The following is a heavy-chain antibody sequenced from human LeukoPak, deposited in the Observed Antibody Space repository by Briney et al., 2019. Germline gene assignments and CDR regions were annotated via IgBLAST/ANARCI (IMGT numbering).Heavy chain of an antibody. CDR3: ASYYDFWSGFSY. Sequence: GASVKVSCKVSGYTLTELSMHWVRQAPGKGLEWMGGFGPEDGETIYAQKFQGRVTMTEDTSTDTAYMELSSLRSEDTAVYYCASYYDFWSGFSYWGQGTLVTVSS. V-gene: IGHV1-24*01. CDR2: FGPEDGET. D-gene: IGHD3-3*01. J-gene: IGHJ4*02. CDR1: GYTLTELS.